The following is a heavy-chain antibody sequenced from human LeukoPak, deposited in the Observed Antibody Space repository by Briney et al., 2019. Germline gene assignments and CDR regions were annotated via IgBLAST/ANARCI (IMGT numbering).Heavy chain of an antibody. J-gene: IGHJ4*02. CDR1: GGSIISDSYY. V-gene: IGHV4-61*02. Sequence: SETLSLTCSVSGGSIISDSYYWNWIRQPAGKGLEWIGRIYTSGSTNYNPSLKSRVTMSVDTSKNQFSLKLSSVTAADTAVYYCARDRGAGTIDYWGQGTLVTVSS. CDR3: ARDRGAGTIDY. D-gene: IGHD1-1*01. CDR2: IYTSGST.